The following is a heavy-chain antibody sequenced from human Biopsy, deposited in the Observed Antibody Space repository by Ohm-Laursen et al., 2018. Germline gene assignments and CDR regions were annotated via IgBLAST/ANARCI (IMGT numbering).Heavy chain of an antibody. D-gene: IGHD4-23*01. CDR1: GGSFTGHY. CDR2: ISRTGYT. CDR3: ARGSNEYGGLYFPH. Sequence: TLSLTCTVSGGSFTGHYWTWIRQPPGTGLEWIGHISRTGYTSYKSSLKSRVTISLDTSRKHFSLRLTSLAAADTAVYYCARGSNEYGGLYFPHWGQGTLVTVSS. V-gene: IGHV4-59*11. J-gene: IGHJ1*01.